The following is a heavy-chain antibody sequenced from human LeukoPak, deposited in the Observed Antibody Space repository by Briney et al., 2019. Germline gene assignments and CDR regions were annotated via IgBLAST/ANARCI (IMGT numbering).Heavy chain of an antibody. Sequence: ASVKVSCKTSGGTFLSHTFSWVRQAPGQGFEWMGKITPVIDTANYAQTFQGRVSIYADKSTTTVYMDLSGLRPDDTAVYYCARVNLRGSNYNWFDPWGQGTRVTVSS. CDR1: GGTFLSHT. CDR2: ITPVIDTA. CDR3: ARVNLRGSNYNWFDP. D-gene: IGHD3-10*01. J-gene: IGHJ5*02. V-gene: IGHV1-69*08.